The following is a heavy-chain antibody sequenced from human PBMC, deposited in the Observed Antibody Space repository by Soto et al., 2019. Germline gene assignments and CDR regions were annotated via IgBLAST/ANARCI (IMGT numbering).Heavy chain of an antibody. Sequence: ASVKVSCKASGGTFSSYAISWVRQAPGQGLEWMGGIIPIFGTANYVQKFQGRVTITADESTSTAYMELSSLRSEDTAVYYCARGVDRYSYGFGTNYYYYGMDVWGQGTTVTVSS. CDR2: IIPIFGTA. D-gene: IGHD5-18*01. CDR3: ARGVDRYSYGFGTNYYYYGMDV. J-gene: IGHJ6*02. V-gene: IGHV1-69*13. CDR1: GGTFSSYA.